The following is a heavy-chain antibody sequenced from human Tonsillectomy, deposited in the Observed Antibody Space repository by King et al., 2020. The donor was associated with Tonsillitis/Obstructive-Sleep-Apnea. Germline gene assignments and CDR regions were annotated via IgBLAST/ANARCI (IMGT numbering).Heavy chain of an antibody. CDR1: GGSISSYS. D-gene: IGHD2-8*01. CDR2: MYYSGST. CDR3: ARDMVLEAGGDAFDI. J-gene: IGHJ3*02. Sequence: QLQESGPGLVKPSETLSLTCTVSGGSISSYSWSWFRQPPGKGLEWIGYMYYSGSTNYNPSLKSRVTISVDTSKNQFSLKLSSVTAADTAVYYCARDMVLEAGGDAFDIWGQGTMVTVSS. V-gene: IGHV4-59*01.